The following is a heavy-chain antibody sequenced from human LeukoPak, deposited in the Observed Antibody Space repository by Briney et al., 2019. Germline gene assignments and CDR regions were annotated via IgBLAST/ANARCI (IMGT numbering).Heavy chain of an antibody. CDR1: GYTFTGYC. D-gene: IGHD4-17*01. CDR3: ASKRLGPVTTLYYYYGMDV. CDR2: INPNSGGT. Sequence: ASVKVSCKASGYTFTGYCMHWVRQAPGQGLEWMGWINPNSGGTNYAQKFQGRVTMTRDTSISTAYMELSRLRSDDTAVYYCASKRLGPVTTLYYYYGMDVWGQGTTVTVSS. V-gene: IGHV1-2*02. J-gene: IGHJ6*02.